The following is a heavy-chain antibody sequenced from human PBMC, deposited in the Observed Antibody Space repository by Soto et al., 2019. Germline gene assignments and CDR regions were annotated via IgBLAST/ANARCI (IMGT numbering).Heavy chain of an antibody. V-gene: IGHV4-34*01. D-gene: IGHD1-20*01. CDR3: ARGPHITGTAPDY. CDR1: GGSFSGYY. J-gene: IGHJ4*02. Sequence: TSETLSLTCAVYGGSFSGYYWSWIRQPPGKGLEWIGEINHSGSTNYNPSLKSRVTISVDTSKNQFSLKLSSVTAADTAVYYCARGPHITGTAPDYWGQGTLVTVSS. CDR2: INHSGST.